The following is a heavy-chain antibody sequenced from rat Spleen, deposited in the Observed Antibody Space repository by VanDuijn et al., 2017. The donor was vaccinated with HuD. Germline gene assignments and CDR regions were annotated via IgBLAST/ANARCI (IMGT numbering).Heavy chain of an antibody. CDR3: ARSEGVHYNRPFAD. CDR2: INSEGST. CDR1: GYSITNSYR. Sequence: EVQLQESGPGLVKPSQSLSLTCSVTGYSITNSYRWNWIRKLPGNKLDWMGYINSEGSTVYNPSPKSRIPITRDQSKNQFFLQVNSVTAEDTATYYCARSEGVHYNRPFADWGQGTLVTVSS. J-gene: IGHJ3*01. V-gene: IGHV3-3*01. D-gene: IGHD1-5*01.